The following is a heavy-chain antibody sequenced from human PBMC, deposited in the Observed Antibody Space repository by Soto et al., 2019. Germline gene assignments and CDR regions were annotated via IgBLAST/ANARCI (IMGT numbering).Heavy chain of an antibody. CDR2: IYPGDSDT. V-gene: IGHV5-51*01. Sequence: PGESLKISCKGSGYSFTSYWIGWVRQMPGKGLEWMGIIYPGDSDTRYSPSFQGQVTISADKSISTAYLQWSSLKASDTAMYYCARRGIAVADSYYFYGMDVWGQGTTVTVAS. CDR1: GYSFTSYW. J-gene: IGHJ6*02. CDR3: ARRGIAVADSYYFYGMDV. D-gene: IGHD6-19*01.